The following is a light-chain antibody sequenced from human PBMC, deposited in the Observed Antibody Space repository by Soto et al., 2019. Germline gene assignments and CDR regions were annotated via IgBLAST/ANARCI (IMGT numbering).Light chain of an antibody. CDR2: GAS. J-gene: IGKJ1*01. CDR1: QSVSRT. V-gene: IGKV3-15*01. CDR3: QQYNNWPPWT. Sequence: EMVMTQSPATLSVSPGERATLSCRASQSVSRTLAWYQQKPGQAPRLLIYGASTRATGIPARFSGSGSGTEFTLPISSLQSEDFAVYYCQQYNNWPPWTFGQGTKVDIK.